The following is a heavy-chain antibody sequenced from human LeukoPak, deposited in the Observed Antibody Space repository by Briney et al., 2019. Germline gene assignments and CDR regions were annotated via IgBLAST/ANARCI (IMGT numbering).Heavy chain of an antibody. CDR2: IPYIGNT. CDR1: GGSISSRSYY. Sequence: PSETLSLTCTVSGGSISSRSYYWGWIRQPPGKGLEWIGSIPYIGNTYYNPSLKSRVAISVDTSKNQFYLKPSSVTAADMAVYYCARLDCSSTDCYTLGDAFDIWGQGTMVTVSS. J-gene: IGHJ3*02. V-gene: IGHV4-39*01. D-gene: IGHD2-2*02. CDR3: ARLDCSSTDCYTLGDAFDI.